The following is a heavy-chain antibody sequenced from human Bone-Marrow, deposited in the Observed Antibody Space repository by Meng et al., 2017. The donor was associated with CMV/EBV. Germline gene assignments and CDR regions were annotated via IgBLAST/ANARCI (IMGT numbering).Heavy chain of an antibody. Sequence: GEYLKISCAASGFIFTNAWMNWVRQAPGKGLEWIGRIESKSTGGTINYAAPVTGRFTISRDDSRNMLYLQMNSLKTEDTAVYYCVEGAYQVLPYYYYGLDVWGQGTTVTVSS. CDR1: GFIFTNAW. CDR3: VEGAYQVLPYYYYGLDV. CDR2: IESKSTGGTI. J-gene: IGHJ6*02. V-gene: IGHV3-15*04. D-gene: IGHD2-2*01.